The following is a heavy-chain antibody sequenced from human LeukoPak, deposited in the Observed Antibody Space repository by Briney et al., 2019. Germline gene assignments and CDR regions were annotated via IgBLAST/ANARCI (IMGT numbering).Heavy chain of an antibody. V-gene: IGHV3-74*01. CDR3: ARDENAYCSGGSCSYFQH. D-gene: IGHD2-15*01. Sequence: PGGSLRLSCAASGFTFSSYWMHWVRQAPGKGLVWVSRINSDGSSTSYADSVKGRFTISRDNAKNTLYLQMNSLRGEDTAVYYCARDENAYCSGGSCSYFQHWGQGTLVTVSS. CDR1: GFTFSSYW. CDR2: INSDGSST. J-gene: IGHJ1*01.